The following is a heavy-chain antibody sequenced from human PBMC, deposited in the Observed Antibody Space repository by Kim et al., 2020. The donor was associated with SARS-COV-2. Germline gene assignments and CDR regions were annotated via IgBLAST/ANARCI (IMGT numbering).Heavy chain of an antibody. CDR3: AKTLTSIAARPIFDY. J-gene: IGHJ4*02. D-gene: IGHD6-6*01. Sequence: SVRGRFTISRANSKTPLYLQMTSLRAEDTALYYCAKTLTSIAARPIFDYWGQGTLVTVSS. V-gene: IGHV3-23*01.